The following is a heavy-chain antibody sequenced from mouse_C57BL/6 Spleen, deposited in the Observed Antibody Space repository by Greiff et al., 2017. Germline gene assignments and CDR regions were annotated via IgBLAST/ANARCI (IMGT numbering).Heavy chain of an antibody. CDR1: GFSLSTFGMG. D-gene: IGHD1-1*01. CDR2: IWWDDDK. J-gene: IGHJ1*03. Sequence: QVTLKESGPGILQPSQTLSLTCSFSGFSLSTFGMGVGWIRQPSGKGLEWLAHIWWDDDKYSNPALKSRLTISKDTSKNQVFLKIANVDTADTATYYCARIENYYGSSYGGYFDVWGTGTTVTVSS. V-gene: IGHV8-8*01. CDR3: ARIENYYGSSYGGYFDV.